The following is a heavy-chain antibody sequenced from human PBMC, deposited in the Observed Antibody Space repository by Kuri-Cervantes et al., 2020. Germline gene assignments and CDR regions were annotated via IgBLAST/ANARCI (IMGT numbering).Heavy chain of an antibody. CDR2: ISYDGSNK. CDR3: ARNRISSRGDAFDI. Sequence: GGSLRLSCAASGFTVSSNYMSWVRQAPGKGLEWVAVISYDGSNKYYADSVKGRFTISRDNSKNTLYLQMNSLRAEDTAVYYCARNRISSRGDAFDIWGQGTMVTVSS. CDR1: GFTVSSNY. V-gene: IGHV3-30*03. D-gene: IGHD6-13*01. J-gene: IGHJ3*02.